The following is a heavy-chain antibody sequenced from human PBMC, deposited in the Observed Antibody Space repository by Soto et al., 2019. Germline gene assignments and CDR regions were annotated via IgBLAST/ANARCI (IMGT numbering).Heavy chain of an antibody. Sequence: SETLSLTCTVSGGSISSGGYYWSWIRQHPGKGLEWIGYIYYSGSTYYNPSLKSRVTISVDTSKNQFSLKLSSVTAADTAVYYCAREGERFLEWLPTSNYYYGMDVWGQGTTVTVSS. CDR3: AREGERFLEWLPTSNYYYGMDV. J-gene: IGHJ6*02. D-gene: IGHD3-3*01. CDR2: IYYSGST. V-gene: IGHV4-31*03. CDR1: GGSISSGGYY.